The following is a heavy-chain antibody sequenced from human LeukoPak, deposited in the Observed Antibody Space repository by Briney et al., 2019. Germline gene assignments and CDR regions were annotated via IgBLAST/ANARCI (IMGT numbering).Heavy chain of an antibody. V-gene: IGHV3-48*03. J-gene: IGHJ4*02. CDR2: ISSSGTTM. CDR1: GFIVSNYA. D-gene: IGHD4-17*01. CDR3: ARGGDYGDYFDY. Sequence: GGSLRLSCAASGFIVSNYAMTWVRQAPGKGLEWVSFISSSGTTMYYADSVQGRFTISRDNTENSLSLQMNSLRAEDTALYFCARGGDYGDYFDYWGQGSLVTVSS.